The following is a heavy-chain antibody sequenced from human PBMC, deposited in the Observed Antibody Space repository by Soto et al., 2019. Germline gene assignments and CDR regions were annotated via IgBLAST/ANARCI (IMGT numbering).Heavy chain of an antibody. CDR1: GGSISSSSYY. V-gene: IGHV4-39*01. CDR2: IYYSGST. D-gene: IGHD2-15*01. Sequence: QLQLQESGPGLVKPSETLSLTCTVSGGSISSSSYYWGWIRQPPGKGLEWIGSIYYSGSTYYNPSFKSRVTLAVDTCKNQFSLKLRSVTAADTAVYYCARHTPAISISDHWGQGTLVPVSS. J-gene: IGHJ4*02. CDR3: ARHTPAISISDH.